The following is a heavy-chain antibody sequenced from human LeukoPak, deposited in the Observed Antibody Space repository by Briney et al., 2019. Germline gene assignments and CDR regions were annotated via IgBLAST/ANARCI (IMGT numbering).Heavy chain of an antibody. D-gene: IGHD5-18*01. CDR3: ARDAGYGYDRFDY. CDR2: IKEDGSDK. V-gene: IGHV3-7*01. CDR1: GFIFSNYW. Sequence: GGSLRLSCEASGFIFSNYWMAWVRQAPGKGLEWVANIKEDGSDKNYVESMKGRYTISRDNAQNSLYLQMNRLGVEDTAVYYCARDAGYGYDRFDYWGQGTQVTVSS. J-gene: IGHJ4*02.